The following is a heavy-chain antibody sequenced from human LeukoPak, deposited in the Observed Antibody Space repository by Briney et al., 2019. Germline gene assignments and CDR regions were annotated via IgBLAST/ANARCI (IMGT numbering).Heavy chain of an antibody. D-gene: IGHD3-22*01. CDR2: ISYDGSNK. J-gene: IGHJ6*02. V-gene: IGHV3-30*18. Sequence: GGSLRLSCAASGFTFSSYGMHWVRQAPGKGLEWVAVISYDGSNKYYGNSVKGRFTISRDNSKNTLYLQMNSLRAEDTAVYYCAKDNYYDSSGYYPFDYYGMDVWGQGTTVTVSS. CDR1: GFTFSSYG. CDR3: AKDNYYDSSGYYPFDYYGMDV.